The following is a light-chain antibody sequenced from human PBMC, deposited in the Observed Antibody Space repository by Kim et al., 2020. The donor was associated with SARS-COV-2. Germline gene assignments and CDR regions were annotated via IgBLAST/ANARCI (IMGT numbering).Light chain of an antibody. Sequence: SYELTQPPSVSVSPGQTANITCSGDKLGDKYAFWYQQQPGQSPVLLIYQDTKRPSGIPERFSGSNSGITATLTISETQTMDEADYYCQAWDRSTAVLGGGTQMTV. CDR2: QDT. CDR3: QAWDRSTAV. CDR1: KLGDKY. J-gene: IGLJ3*02. V-gene: IGLV3-1*01.